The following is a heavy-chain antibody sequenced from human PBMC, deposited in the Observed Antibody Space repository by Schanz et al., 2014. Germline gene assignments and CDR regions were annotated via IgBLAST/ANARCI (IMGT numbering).Heavy chain of an antibody. CDR1: GGTFSSYT. Sequence: QVQLVQSGAEVKKPGSSVKVSCTASGGTFSSYTISWIRQAPGQGLEWMGRIIPVLAIADYAQKFQGRVTITADKSTSTASMELSSLRSEDTAVYYCAREVGLYDRGWFDPWGQGTLXTVSS. D-gene: IGHD3-22*01. J-gene: IGHJ5*02. CDR2: IIPVLAIA. CDR3: AREVGLYDRGWFDP. V-gene: IGHV1-69*08.